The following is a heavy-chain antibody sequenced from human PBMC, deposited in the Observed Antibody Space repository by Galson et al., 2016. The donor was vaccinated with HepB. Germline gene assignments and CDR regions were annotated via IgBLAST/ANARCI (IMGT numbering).Heavy chain of an antibody. CDR2: IYWDDDK. J-gene: IGHJ4*02. CDR1: GFSLTNGGVG. Sequence: PALVKPTQTLTLTCTSSGFSLTNGGVGVGWIRQPPGKALEWLALIYWDDDKRYSPSLKNRLTITKDTSKKQVVLVMANMDPVDTGTYYCARILGTAIFDYWGQGSLVLVSS. CDR3: ARILGTAIFDY. D-gene: IGHD1-7*01. V-gene: IGHV2-5*02.